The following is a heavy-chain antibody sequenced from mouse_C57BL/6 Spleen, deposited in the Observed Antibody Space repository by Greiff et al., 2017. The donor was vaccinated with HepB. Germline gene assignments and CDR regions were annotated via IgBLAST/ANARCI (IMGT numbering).Heavy chain of an antibody. CDR1: GFTFSSYA. D-gene: IGHD1-1*01. J-gene: IGHJ2*01. Sequence: DVMLVESGEGLVKPGGSLKLSCAASGFTFSSYAMSWVRQTPEKRLEWVAYISSGGDYIYYADTVKGRFTISRDNARNTLYLQMSSLKSEDTAMYYCTRDQGTTVAFDYWGQGTTLTVSS. CDR3: TRDQGTTVAFDY. CDR2: ISSGGDYI. V-gene: IGHV5-9-1*02.